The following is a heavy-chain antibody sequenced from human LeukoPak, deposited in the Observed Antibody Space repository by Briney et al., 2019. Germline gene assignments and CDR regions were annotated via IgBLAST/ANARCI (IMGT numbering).Heavy chain of an antibody. D-gene: IGHD6-13*01. CDR2: IYYSGST. Sequence: SETLSLTCTVSGGSISSSSYYWGWIRQPPGKGLEWIGSIYYSGSTYYNPSLKSRVTISVDTSKNQLSLKLSSVTAAETAVYYCARLEISAAGRSFLDYWGQGTLVTVSS. CDR3: ARLEISAAGRSFLDY. CDR1: GGSISSSSYY. V-gene: IGHV4-39*01. J-gene: IGHJ4*02.